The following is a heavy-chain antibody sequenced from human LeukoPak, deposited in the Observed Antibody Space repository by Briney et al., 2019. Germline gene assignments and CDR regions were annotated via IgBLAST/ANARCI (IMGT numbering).Heavy chain of an antibody. J-gene: IGHJ5*02. V-gene: IGHV3-74*01. CDR2: TNSDGSLP. D-gene: IGHD6-13*01. Sequence: VGSLRLSCAASGLAFSRYWMHWVRQAPGKGLVWVSRTNSDGSLPSYADSVKGRFTISRDNAKNTLYLQMNSLGVEDTAIYYCARGLPGYSNTWNDHWGQGTLVTVSS. CDR3: ARGLPGYSNTWNDH. CDR1: GLAFSRYW.